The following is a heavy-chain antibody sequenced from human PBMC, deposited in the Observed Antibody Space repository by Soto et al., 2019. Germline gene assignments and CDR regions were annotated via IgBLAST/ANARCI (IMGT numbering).Heavy chain of an antibody. CDR3: ARIVDFWSGLTLPDMDV. D-gene: IGHD3-3*01. V-gene: IGHV1-2*04. J-gene: IGHJ6*02. CDR2: INPNSGGT. Sequence: ASVKVSCKASGYTFTGYYMHWVRQAPGQGLEWMGWINPNSGGTNYAQKFQGWVTMTRDTSISTAYMELSSLRSEDTAVYYCARIVDFWSGLTLPDMDVWGQGTTVTVSS. CDR1: GYTFTGYY.